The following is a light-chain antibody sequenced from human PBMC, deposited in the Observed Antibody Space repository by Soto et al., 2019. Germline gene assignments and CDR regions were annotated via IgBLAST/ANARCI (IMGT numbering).Light chain of an antibody. CDR1: QSVNSDY. CDR3: QQYGTSPWT. CDR2: IAS. V-gene: IGKV3-20*01. J-gene: IGKJ1*01. Sequence: EIVLTQSPGTLSLFPGERATLSCRATQSVNSDYLAWYQQKPGQAPRLLIYIASRRATGIPDRFSGSGSGTDFTLTINRLEPEDFAVYYCQQYGTSPWTFGQGTKVEIK.